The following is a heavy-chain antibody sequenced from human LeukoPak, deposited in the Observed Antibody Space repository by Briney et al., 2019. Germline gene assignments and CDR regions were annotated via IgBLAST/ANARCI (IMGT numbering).Heavy chain of an antibody. D-gene: IGHD3-10*01. CDR3: AKAFQMGVLITSQD. Sequence: PGGSLRLSCAASGFTFSDYAMSWVRQAPGKGLEWVSVISDGVGTTYYAVSVRGRFTISGDNSKNRLYLQMNSLRGEDTAVYYCAKAFQMGVLITSQDWGQGTQVTVSS. CDR1: GFTFSDYA. J-gene: IGHJ4*02. V-gene: IGHV3-23*01. CDR2: ISDGVGTT.